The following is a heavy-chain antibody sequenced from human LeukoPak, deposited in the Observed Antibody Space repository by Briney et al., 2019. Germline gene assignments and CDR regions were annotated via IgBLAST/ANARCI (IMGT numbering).Heavy chain of an antibody. CDR1: GFTFSGYD. CDR2: ISGSGGST. D-gene: IGHD6-6*01. CDR3: AGGYSSSSEPPYYYYGMDV. J-gene: IGHJ6*02. V-gene: IGHV3-23*01. Sequence: GGSLRLSCAASGFTFSGYDMSWVRQAPGKGLEWVSAISGSGGSTYYADSVKGRLTISRDNSKNTLYLQMNSLRAEDTAVYYCAGGYSSSSEPPYYYYGMDVWGQGTTVTVSS.